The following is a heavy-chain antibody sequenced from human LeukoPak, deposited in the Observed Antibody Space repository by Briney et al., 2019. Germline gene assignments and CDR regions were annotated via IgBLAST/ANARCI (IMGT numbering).Heavy chain of an antibody. CDR1: GYTFTTFY. CDR3: ARDYYDSSGYYYVFAY. Sequence: ASLKVSCKPSGYTFTTFYIHWVRQAPGQGLEWMGWISAYNGNTNQAQKLQGRVTMTTDTSTRTAYMELRSLRSDDTAVYYCARDYYDSSGYYYVFAYWGQGTLVTVSS. J-gene: IGHJ4*02. CDR2: ISAYNGNT. V-gene: IGHV1-18*04. D-gene: IGHD3-22*01.